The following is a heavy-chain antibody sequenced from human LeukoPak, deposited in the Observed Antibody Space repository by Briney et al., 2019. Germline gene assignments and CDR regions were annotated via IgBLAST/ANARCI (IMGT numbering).Heavy chain of an antibody. J-gene: IGHJ4*02. CDR2: IYTSGST. V-gene: IGHV4-39*07. CDR1: GDSISSSSYY. D-gene: IGHD3-9*01. Sequence: SETLSLTCTVSGDSISSSSYYWGWIRQPPGKGLEWIGRIYTSGSTNYNPSLKSRVTMSVDTSKNQFSLKLSSVTAADTAVYYCARDKGRYDYWGQGTLVTVSS. CDR3: ARDKGRYDY.